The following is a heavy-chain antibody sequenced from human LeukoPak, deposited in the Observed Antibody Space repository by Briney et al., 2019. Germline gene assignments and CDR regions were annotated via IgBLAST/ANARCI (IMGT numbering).Heavy chain of an antibody. D-gene: IGHD6-13*01. J-gene: IGHJ4*02. Sequence: GGSLRLSCAASGLSFSSYVMHWVRQAPGKGLEWVAIISYDGRNKYYADSVKGRFTISRDNSKNTLYLQMNSLRTEDTAVYYCARDPQTIAAGGTLDYWGQGTLVTVSS. CDR1: GLSFSSYV. CDR3: ARDPQTIAAGGTLDY. V-gene: IGHV3-30*01. CDR2: ISYDGRNK.